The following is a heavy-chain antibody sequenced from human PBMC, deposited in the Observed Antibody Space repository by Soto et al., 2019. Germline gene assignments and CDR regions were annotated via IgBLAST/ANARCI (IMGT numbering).Heavy chain of an antibody. Sequence: QLLESGGGLVQPGGSLRLSCEASGFSFSRNAMSWVRQAPGKGLEWVSSISSGGNTYYADSVKGRFTISRDNSKNTLPLQMTSLGAEDTAVYYCAKLGYCTGGTCYLDYYYGVDVWGQGTTVTVS. V-gene: IGHV3-23*01. J-gene: IGHJ6*02. CDR3: AKLGYCTGGTCYLDYYYGVDV. CDR2: ISSGGNT. CDR1: GFSFSRNA. D-gene: IGHD2-15*01.